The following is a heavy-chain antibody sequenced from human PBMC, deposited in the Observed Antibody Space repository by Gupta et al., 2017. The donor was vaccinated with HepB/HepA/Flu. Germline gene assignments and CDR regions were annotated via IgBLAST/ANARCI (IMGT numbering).Heavy chain of an antibody. J-gene: IGHJ3*02. D-gene: IGHD3-22*01. CDR2: IYYSGST. V-gene: IGHV4-59*01. CDR1: GGSISSYY. CDR3: ARTTMIVVGRAFDI. Sequence: QVQLQESGPGLVKPSETLSLTCTVSGGSISSYYWSWIRQPPGKGLEWIGYIYYSGSTNYNPSLKSRVTISVDTSKYQFSLKLSSVTAADTAVYYCARTTMIVVGRAFDIWGQGTMVTVSS.